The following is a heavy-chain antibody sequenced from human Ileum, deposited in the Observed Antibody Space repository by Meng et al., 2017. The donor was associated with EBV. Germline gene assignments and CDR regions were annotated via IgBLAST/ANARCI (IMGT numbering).Heavy chain of an antibody. CDR1: GYTCTNYG. CDR3: ARVEVGITSGDY. J-gene: IGHJ4*02. V-gene: IGHV1-18*01. CDR2: ISAYNGDT. D-gene: IGHD1-26*01. Sequence: QAQLVQSGGEVKKPGASVKVTCQASGYTCTNYGITWVRQAPGQGLEWMGWISAYNGDTNYAQTLQGRVTMTTDTSTSTAYMELRSLRSDDTAVYYCARVEVGITSGDYWGQGTMVTVSS.